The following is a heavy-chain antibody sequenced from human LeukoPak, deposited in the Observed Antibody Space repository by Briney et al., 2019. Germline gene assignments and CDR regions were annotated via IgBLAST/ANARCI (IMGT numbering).Heavy chain of an antibody. CDR2: ISSSSSTI. CDR3: ARDDLVVTATFDY. V-gene: IGHV3-48*01. CDR1: GFTFSNYE. J-gene: IGHJ4*02. Sequence: GGSLRLSCAASGFTFSNYEMNWVRQAPGKGLEWVSYISSSSSTIYYADSVKGRFTISRDNAKNSLYLQMNSLRAEDTAVYYCARDDLVVTATFDYWGQGTLVTVSS. D-gene: IGHD2-21*02.